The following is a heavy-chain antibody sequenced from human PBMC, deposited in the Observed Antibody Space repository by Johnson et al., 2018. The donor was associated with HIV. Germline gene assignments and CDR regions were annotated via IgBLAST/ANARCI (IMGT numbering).Heavy chain of an antibody. CDR2: IKSKTDGGTT. J-gene: IGHJ3*02. Sequence: VQLVESGGGLVKPGGSLRLSCAASGFTFSNAWMSWVRQAPGKGLEWVGRIKSKTDGGTTDYAAPVKGRFTISRDDSKNTLYLQMNSLRAEDTTMYYCTSGSYYYDSRGSLVPAVDIWGQGTMVTVSS. D-gene: IGHD3-22*01. CDR1: GFTFSNAW. CDR3: TSGSYYYDSRGSLVPAVDI. V-gene: IGHV3-15*01.